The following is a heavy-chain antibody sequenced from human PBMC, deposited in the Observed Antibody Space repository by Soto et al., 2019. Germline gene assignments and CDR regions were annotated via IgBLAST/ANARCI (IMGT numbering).Heavy chain of an antibody. CDR3: ARDGSSGWYVGDAFDI. CDR2: TYYRSKWYN. D-gene: IGHD6-19*01. Sequence: SQTLSLTCAISGDSVSSNSASWNWIRQSPSRGLEWLGRTYYRSKWYNDYAVSVKSRITINPDTSKNQFSLQLNSVTPEDTAVYYCARDGSSGWYVGDAFDIWGQGTMVTVSS. V-gene: IGHV6-1*01. J-gene: IGHJ3*02. CDR1: GDSVSSNSAS.